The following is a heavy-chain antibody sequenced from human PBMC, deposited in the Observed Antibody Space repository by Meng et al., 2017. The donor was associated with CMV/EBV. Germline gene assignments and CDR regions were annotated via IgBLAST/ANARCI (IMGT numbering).Heavy chain of an antibody. J-gene: IGHJ3*02. CDR1: GFTFSSYA. D-gene: IGHD1-26*01. Sequence: GGSLRLSCAASGFTFSSYAMHWVRQAPGKRLEWVAVISYDGSNRYYADSVKGRFTISRDNSKNTLYLPMNSLRVEDTAVYYCARSSWEPASDAFDIWGQGTMVTVSS. V-gene: IGHV3-30-3*01. CDR3: ARSSWEPASDAFDI. CDR2: ISYDGSNR.